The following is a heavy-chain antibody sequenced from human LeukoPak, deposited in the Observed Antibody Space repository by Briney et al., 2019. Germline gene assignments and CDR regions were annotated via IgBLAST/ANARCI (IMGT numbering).Heavy chain of an antibody. D-gene: IGHD6-13*01. V-gene: IGHV3-53*01. CDR3: ARDGTAAGLYFDL. Sequence: GGSLRLSCAASGFTVSSNYMSWVRQAPGKGLVWVSVIYSGGSTYYADSVKGRFTISRDNSKNTLYLQMNSLSAGDTAVYYCARDGTAAGLYFDLWGQGTLVTVSS. CDR2: IYSGGST. J-gene: IGHJ4*01. CDR1: GFTVSSNY.